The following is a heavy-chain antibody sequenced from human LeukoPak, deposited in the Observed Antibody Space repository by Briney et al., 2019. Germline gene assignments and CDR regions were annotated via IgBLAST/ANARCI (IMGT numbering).Heavy chain of an antibody. CDR1: GGSFSGYY. CDR3: ARGRGFWGIVEVPAAPFDY. CDR2: INHSGST. J-gene: IGHJ4*02. Sequence: PSETLSLTCAVYGGSFSGYYWSWIRQPPGKGLEWIGEINHSGSTNYNPSLKSRVTISVDTSKNQFSLKLSSVTAADTAVYYCARGRGFWGIVEVPAAPFDYWGQGTLVTVSS. V-gene: IGHV4-34*01. D-gene: IGHD2-2*01.